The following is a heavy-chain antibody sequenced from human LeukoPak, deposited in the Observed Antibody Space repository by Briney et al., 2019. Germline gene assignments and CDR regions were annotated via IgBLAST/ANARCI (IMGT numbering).Heavy chain of an antibody. V-gene: IGHV3-30*02. CDR2: VRYDGNNP. CDR1: GFTFGSYV. Sequence: QAGGSLRLSCAASGFTFGSYVMHWVRQAPGKGLDWVAFVRYDGNNPYYSASVKGRFTISRDNSKNSLYLQMNSLRAEDTAVYYCAREAIAAGTPDAFDIWGQGTMVTVSS. J-gene: IGHJ3*02. CDR3: AREAIAAGTPDAFDI. D-gene: IGHD6-13*01.